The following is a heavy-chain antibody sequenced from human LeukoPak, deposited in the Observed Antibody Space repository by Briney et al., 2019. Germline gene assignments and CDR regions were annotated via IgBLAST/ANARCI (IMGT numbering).Heavy chain of an antibody. CDR2: INPNSGGT. J-gene: IGHJ5*02. D-gene: IGHD1-26*01. CDR1: GYTFTGYY. V-gene: IGHV1-2*02. Sequence: ASVKVSCKASGYTFTGYYMHWVRQAPGQGLEWMGWINPNSGGTNYAQKFQGGVTMTRDTSISTAYMELSRLRSDDTAVYYCASSLLTRNWFDPWGQGTLVTVSS. CDR3: ASSLLTRNWFDP.